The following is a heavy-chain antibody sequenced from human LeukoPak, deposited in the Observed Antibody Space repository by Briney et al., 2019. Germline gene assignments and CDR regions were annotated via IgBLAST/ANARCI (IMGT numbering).Heavy chain of an antibody. CDR1: GYTFTTYY. CDR3: ARVPVGSIVGATWTPDY. J-gene: IGHJ4*02. CDR2: INPSADTT. Sequence: ASVKVSCKASGYTFTTYYMHWVRQAPGQGLEWMGIINPSADTTNYAQKFQGRVTMTRNTSISTAYMELSSLRSEDTAVYYCARVPVGSIVGATWTPDYWGQGTLVTVSS. D-gene: IGHD1-26*01. V-gene: IGHV1-46*01.